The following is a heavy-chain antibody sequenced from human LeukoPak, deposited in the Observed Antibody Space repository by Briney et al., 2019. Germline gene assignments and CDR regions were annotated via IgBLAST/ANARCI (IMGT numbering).Heavy chain of an antibody. J-gene: IGHJ5*02. V-gene: IGHV3-7*01. D-gene: IGHD3-3*01. CDR2: IKQDGSEK. Sequence: GGSLRLSCAASGFTFSSYWMSWVRQAPGKGLEWVANIKQDGSEKYYVDSVKGRFTISRDNAKNSLYLQMNSLRAEDTAVYYCARMSGDSFYDFWSGYHVGGDWFDPWGQGTLVTVSS. CDR3: ARMSGDSFYDFWSGYHVGGDWFDP. CDR1: GFTFSSYW.